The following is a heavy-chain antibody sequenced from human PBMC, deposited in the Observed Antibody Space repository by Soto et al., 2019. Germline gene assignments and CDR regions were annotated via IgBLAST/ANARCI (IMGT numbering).Heavy chain of an antibody. CDR2: ISYGGST. D-gene: IGHD2-2*02. J-gene: IGHJ6*02. V-gene: IGHV4-59*01. CDR1: GGSFSSYY. Sequence: QVQLQESGPGLVKTSETLSLTCTVSGGSFSSYYWSWIRQPPGKGLEWIGYISYGGSTDYNPSLKSRVTISADTSKNQFSLNLSSVTAADTAVYYCARDRIIPRHYGMDVWGQGTTVTVSS. CDR3: ARDRIIPRHYGMDV.